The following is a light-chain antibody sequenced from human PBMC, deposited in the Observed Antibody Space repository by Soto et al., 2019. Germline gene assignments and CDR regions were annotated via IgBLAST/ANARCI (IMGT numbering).Light chain of an antibody. V-gene: IGKV3-11*01. J-gene: IGKJ5*01. CDR1: QSVSTY. CDR3: QQRSKWPIT. Sequence: DIVLTQSPATLSLSPCERATLSRRASQSVSTYLAWYQQKPGQAPRLFIYDASNRATGIPARFSGSGSGTDFTLTISSLEPEDFAVYYCQQRSKWPITFGQGTRLEIK. CDR2: DAS.